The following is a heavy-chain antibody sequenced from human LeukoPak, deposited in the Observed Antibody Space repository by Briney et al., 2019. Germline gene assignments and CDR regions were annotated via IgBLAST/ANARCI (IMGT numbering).Heavy chain of an antibody. V-gene: IGHV3-7*04. CDR2: IKQDGSEK. CDR3: ARERITMIVVDY. J-gene: IGHJ4*02. Sequence: GGSLRLSCAASGFTFSSYWMSWVRQAPGKGLEWVANIKQDGSEKYYVDSVKGRLTISRVNAKNSLYLQMNSLRAEDTAVYYCARERITMIVVDYWGQGTLVTVSS. CDR1: GFTFSSYW. D-gene: IGHD3-22*01.